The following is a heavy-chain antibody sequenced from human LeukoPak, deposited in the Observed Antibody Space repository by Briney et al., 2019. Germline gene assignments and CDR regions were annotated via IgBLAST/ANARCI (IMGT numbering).Heavy chain of an antibody. CDR1: GYTFTSYD. CDR3: ATSPSGSYNYYYGMDV. D-gene: IGHD1-26*01. J-gene: IGHJ6*02. V-gene: IGHV1-8*01. Sequence: ASVKVSCKASGYTFTSYDINWVRQATGQGLEWMGWMNPNSGNTGYAQKFQGRVTMTEDTSTDTAYMELSSLRSEDTAVYYCATSPSGSYNYYYGMDVWGQGTTVTVSS. CDR2: MNPNSGNT.